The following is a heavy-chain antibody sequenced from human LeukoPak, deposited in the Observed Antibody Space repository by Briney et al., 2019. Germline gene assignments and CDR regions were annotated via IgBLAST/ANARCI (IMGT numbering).Heavy chain of an antibody. D-gene: IGHD3-22*01. J-gene: IGHJ3*02. CDR2: IDYSGST. Sequence: PSETLSLTCTVSGGSMRSHYWSWIRQTPGKGLEWIGYIDYSGSTRYNPSLQGRVTISVDTSKNQFSLKLTSVTATDTAVYYCARLINNDNSGDADTFDMWGQGTVVTVFS. CDR1: GGSMRSHY. V-gene: IGHV4-59*11. CDR3: ARLINNDNSGDADTFDM.